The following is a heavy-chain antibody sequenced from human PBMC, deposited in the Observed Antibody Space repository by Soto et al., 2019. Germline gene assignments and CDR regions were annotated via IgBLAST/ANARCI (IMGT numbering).Heavy chain of an antibody. Sequence: QVQLVQSGAEVKKPGASVKVSCKASGYTFTSYDINWVRQATGQGLEWMGWMNPNSGNTGKAQKFQGRVTMTRNTSISTAYMELSSLRSEGTAVYYCARTHSSGWYYDAFDIWGQGTMVTVSS. D-gene: IGHD6-19*01. J-gene: IGHJ3*02. CDR1: GYTFTSYD. V-gene: IGHV1-8*01. CDR2: MNPNSGNT. CDR3: ARTHSSGWYYDAFDI.